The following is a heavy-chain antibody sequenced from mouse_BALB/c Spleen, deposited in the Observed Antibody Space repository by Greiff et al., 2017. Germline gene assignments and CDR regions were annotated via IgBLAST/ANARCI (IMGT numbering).Heavy chain of an antibody. Sequence: EVKLVETGGGLVQPGGSRGLSCEGSGFTFSGFWMSWVRQTPGKTLEWIGDINSDGSAINYAPSIKDRFTIFRDNDKSTLYLQMSNVRSEDTATYFCMRWNWEGYFDVWGAGTTVTVSS. CDR3: MRWNWEGYFDV. CDR1: GFTFSGFW. J-gene: IGHJ1*01. V-gene: IGHV11-2*02. D-gene: IGHD4-1*01. CDR2: INSDGSAI.